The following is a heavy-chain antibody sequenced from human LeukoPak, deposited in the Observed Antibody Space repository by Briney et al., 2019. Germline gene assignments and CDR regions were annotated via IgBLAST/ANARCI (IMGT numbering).Heavy chain of an antibody. CDR2: IHYSGST. CDR1: GGSISSGDYY. D-gene: IGHD3-22*01. V-gene: IGHV4-30-4*01. CDR3: ARGDYDSSGYYYPDFDY. Sequence: SETLSLTCTVSGGSISSGDYYWSWIRQPPGKGLEWIGYIHYSGSTYYNPSLKSRVTISVDTSKNQFSLKLSSVTAADTAVYYCARGDYDSSGYYYPDFDYWGQGTLVTVSS. J-gene: IGHJ4*02.